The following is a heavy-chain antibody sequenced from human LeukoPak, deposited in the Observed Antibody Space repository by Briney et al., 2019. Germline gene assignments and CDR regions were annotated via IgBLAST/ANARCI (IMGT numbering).Heavy chain of an antibody. CDR2: ISGSGGST. V-gene: IGHV3-23*01. CDR3: AKDLSYNYGATKDY. Sequence: GSLRLSCAASGFTFSSYAMSWVRQAPGKGLEWVSGISGSGGSTYYADSVKGRFTISRDNSKNTLYLQMNRLTAGDTAVYYCAKDLSYNYGATKDYWGQGTLVTVSS. J-gene: IGHJ4*02. D-gene: IGHD1-1*01. CDR1: GFTFSSYA.